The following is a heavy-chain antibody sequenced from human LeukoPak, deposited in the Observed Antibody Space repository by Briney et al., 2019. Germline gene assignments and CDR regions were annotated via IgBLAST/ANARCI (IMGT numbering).Heavy chain of an antibody. CDR2: IRSKAYGGTT. J-gene: IGHJ6*02. CDR3: TRDSPDPWVCAYYYYGMDV. Sequence: GGSLRLSCTASGFTFGDYAMSWVRQAPGKGLEWVGFIRSKAYGGTTEYAASVKGRFTISRDDSKSIAYLQMNSLKTEDTAVYYCTRDSPDPWVCAYYYYGMDVWGQGTTVTVSS. D-gene: IGHD2-8*01. CDR1: GFTFGDYA. V-gene: IGHV3-49*04.